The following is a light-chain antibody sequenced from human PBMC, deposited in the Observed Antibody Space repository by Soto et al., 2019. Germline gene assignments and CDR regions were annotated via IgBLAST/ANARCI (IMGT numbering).Light chain of an antibody. CDR2: GAS. V-gene: IGKV1-5*01. Sequence: DFQMTQSPSPLSASVGDRVTITCRASQNIRSSLAWYQQKPGKAPKLLIYGASTMASGIPARFSGSGSGTEFTLTISSLQSEDFAIYYCQQDNSYPRTFGQGTKVDIK. CDR3: QQDNSYPRT. J-gene: IGKJ1*01. CDR1: QNIRSS.